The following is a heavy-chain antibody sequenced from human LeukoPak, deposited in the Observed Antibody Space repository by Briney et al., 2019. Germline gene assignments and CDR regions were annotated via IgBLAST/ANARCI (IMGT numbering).Heavy chain of an antibody. D-gene: IGHD1-1*01. CDR2: INHSGST. J-gene: IGHJ6*03. CDR1: GGSISSGSYY. Sequence: SETLSLTWTVSGGSISSGSYYWSWIRQPPGKGLEWIGEINHSGSTNYNPSLKSRVTISVDTSKNQFSLKPSSVTAADTAVYYCAREASDRRRGIVWKSGYYYYMDVWGKGTTVTVSS. CDR3: AREASDRRRGIVWKSGYYYYMDV. V-gene: IGHV4-39*07.